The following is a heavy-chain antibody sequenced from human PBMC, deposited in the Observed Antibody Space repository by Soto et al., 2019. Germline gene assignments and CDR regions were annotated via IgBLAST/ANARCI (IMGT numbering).Heavy chain of an antibody. J-gene: IGHJ6*02. CDR3: ATRIAAADTASYYGMDV. V-gene: IGHV1-69*12. D-gene: IGHD6-13*01. Sequence: QVQLVQSGAEVKKPGSSVKVSCKASGGTFSSYAISWVRQAPGQGLEWMGGIIPIFGTANYAQKFQGRVTITADESTSTAYMELSSLRSEDTDVYYCATRIAAADTASYYGMDVWGQGTTVTVSS. CDR2: IIPIFGTA. CDR1: GGTFSSYA.